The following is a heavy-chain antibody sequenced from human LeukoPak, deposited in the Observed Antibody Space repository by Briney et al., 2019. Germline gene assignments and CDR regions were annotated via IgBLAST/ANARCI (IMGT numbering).Heavy chain of an antibody. CDR2: IYPGDSDI. V-gene: IGHV5-51*01. CDR3: ASPQGGYNSSGPSWGY. D-gene: IGHD3-22*01. J-gene: IGHJ4*02. Sequence: GESLKISCAVSGYSFTAHWIGWVRQMPEKGLEWMGIIYPGDSDIRLSPSFQGQVTISVDKSINTAYLQWSSLKASDTAMYYCASPQGGYNSSGPSWGYWGQGTLVTVSS. CDR1: GYSFTAHW.